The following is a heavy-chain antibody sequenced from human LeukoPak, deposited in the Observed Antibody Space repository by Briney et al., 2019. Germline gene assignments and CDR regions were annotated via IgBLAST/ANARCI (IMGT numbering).Heavy chain of an antibody. J-gene: IGHJ4*02. CDR1: GYTFTGYY. CDR2: INPNSGGT. Sequence: ASVKVSCKASGYTFTGYYMHWVRQAPGQGLEWMGWINPNSGGTNYAQKFQGRVTMTRDTSISTAYMELSRLRSDDTAVYYCARDHGRMVATDDYWGQGTLATVSS. V-gene: IGHV1-2*02. D-gene: IGHD5-12*01. CDR3: ARDHGRMVATDDY.